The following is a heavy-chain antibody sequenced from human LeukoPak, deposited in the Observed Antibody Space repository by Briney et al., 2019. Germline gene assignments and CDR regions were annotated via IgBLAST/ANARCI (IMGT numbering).Heavy chain of an antibody. CDR1: GDSISRSSYF. V-gene: IGHV4-39*06. CDR3: TRDMEFPGAGFDY. J-gene: IGHJ4*02. CDR2: VYSSGST. Sequence: SETLSLTCTVSGDSISRSSYFWAWIRQPPGKGLEWIGSVYSSGSTYYNPSLRSQITISVDTSKNQFPLKLTSVAAADTAMYYCTRDMEFPGAGFDYWGQGIPVTVSS. D-gene: IGHD3-10*01.